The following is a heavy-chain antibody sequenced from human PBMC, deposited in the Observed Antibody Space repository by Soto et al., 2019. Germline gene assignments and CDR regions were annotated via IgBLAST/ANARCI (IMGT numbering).Heavy chain of an antibody. CDR2: TYYRSKWYN. CDR3: AKSPSIVGATPYYYYYGMDV. CDR1: GDSVSSNSAA. V-gene: IGHV6-1*01. J-gene: IGHJ6*02. Sequence: PSQTLSLTCAISGDSVSSNSAAWNWIRQSPSRGLEWLGRTYYRSKWYNDYAVSVKSRITINPDTSKNQFSLQLNSVTPEDTAVYYCAKSPSIVGATPYYYYYGMDVWGQGTTVTVSS. D-gene: IGHD1-26*01.